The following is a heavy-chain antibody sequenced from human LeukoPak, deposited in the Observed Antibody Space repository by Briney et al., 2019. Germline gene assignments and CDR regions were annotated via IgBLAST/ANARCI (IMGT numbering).Heavy chain of an antibody. CDR1: GFTFSSYA. J-gene: IGHJ4*02. Sequence: GGSLRLSCAASGFTFSSYAMHWVRQAPGKGLEYVSAISSNGGSTYYANSVKGRFTISRDNSKNTLYLQMGSLRAEDMAVYYCASGIVATIGSFDYWGQGTLATVSS. V-gene: IGHV3-64*01. CDR3: ASGIVATIGSFDY. CDR2: ISSNGGST. D-gene: IGHD5-12*01.